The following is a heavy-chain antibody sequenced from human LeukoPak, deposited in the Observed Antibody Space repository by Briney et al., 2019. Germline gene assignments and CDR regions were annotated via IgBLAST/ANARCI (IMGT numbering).Heavy chain of an antibody. D-gene: IGHD2-2*01. J-gene: IGHJ4*02. CDR1: GGTFSSYT. V-gene: IGHV1-69*06. CDR2: IIPIFGTA. Sequence: SVKVSCKASGGTFSSYTISWVRQAPGQGLEWMGGIIPIFGTANYAQKFQGRVTITADKSTGTAYMELSSLRSEDTAVYYCASHCSSTSCYSRGDYWGQGTLATVSS. CDR3: ASHCSSTSCYSRGDY.